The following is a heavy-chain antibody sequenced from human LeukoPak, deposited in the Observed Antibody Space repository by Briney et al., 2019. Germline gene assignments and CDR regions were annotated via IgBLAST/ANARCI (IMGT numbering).Heavy chain of an antibody. J-gene: IGHJ4*02. CDR3: ARDPRVYVSSNWDAEPSDS. Sequence: GGSLRLSCVASGFIFSGYSMNWVRQAPGKGLEWISSISNSATYIYYADSVRGRFTISRDNAKDSLYLQMNNLRVEDTAVYYCARDPRVYVSSNWDAEPSDSWGQGTLVTVSS. V-gene: IGHV3-21*01. CDR2: ISNSATYI. CDR1: GFIFSGYS. D-gene: IGHD6-13*01.